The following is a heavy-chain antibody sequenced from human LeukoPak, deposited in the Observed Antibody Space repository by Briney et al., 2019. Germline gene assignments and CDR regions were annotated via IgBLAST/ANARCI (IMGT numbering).Heavy chain of an antibody. V-gene: IGHV3-9*01. J-gene: IGHJ4*02. CDR1: GFTFCVFS. Sequence: PGRSLRLSCVASGFTFCVFSTHWVPHAPAKALVWVSYLPWKCDVITYADSGRDRFTISGDNAKNSLYLQMHSMRAEDTALYYCVKDRGYYDSSGYFIFESWGQGTLVTVSS. CDR2: LPWKCDVI. CDR3: VKDRGYYDSSGYFIFES. D-gene: IGHD3-22*01.